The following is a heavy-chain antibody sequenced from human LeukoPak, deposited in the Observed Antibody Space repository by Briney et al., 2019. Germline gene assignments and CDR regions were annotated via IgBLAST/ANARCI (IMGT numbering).Heavy chain of an antibody. D-gene: IGHD1-26*01. V-gene: IGHV4-4*02. CDR3: ARVGRLGYSGSYPRGFYYGMDV. Sequence: SGTLSLTCAVSGGSISSSTWWSWIRQPPGKGLEWIGEINHSGSTNYNPSLKSRVTISVDTSKNQFSLKLSSVTAADTAVYYCARVGRLGYSGSYPRGFYYGMDVWGQGTTVTVSS. CDR2: INHSGST. CDR1: GGSISSSTW. J-gene: IGHJ6*02.